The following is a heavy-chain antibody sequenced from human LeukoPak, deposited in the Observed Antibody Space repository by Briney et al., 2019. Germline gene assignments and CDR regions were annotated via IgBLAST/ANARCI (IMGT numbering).Heavy chain of an antibody. CDR2: IIPIFGTA. D-gene: IGHD1-7*01. CDR3: AREAETTAGWFDP. J-gene: IGHJ5*02. V-gene: IGHV1-69*06. Sequence: SVKVSCKASGGTFSSYAISWVRQAPGQGLEWMGGIIPIFGTANYAQKFRGRVTITADKSTRTAYMELSSLRSKDTAVYYCAREAETTAGWFDPWGQGPLVTVSS. CDR1: GGTFSSYA.